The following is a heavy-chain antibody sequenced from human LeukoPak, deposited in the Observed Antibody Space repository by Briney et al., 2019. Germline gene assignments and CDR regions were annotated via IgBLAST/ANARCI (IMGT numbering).Heavy chain of an antibody. V-gene: IGHV3-48*03. CDR2: ISSSGSTI. D-gene: IGHD5-18*01. CDR1: GFTFSSYE. J-gene: IGHJ1*01. Sequence: QPGGSLRLSCAASGFTFSSYEMNWVRQAPGKGLEWVSYISSSGSTIYYADSVKGRFTISRDNAKNSLYLQMNSLRAEDTAVYYCASTYTGLGMQHWGQGTLVTVSS. CDR3: ASTYTGLGMQH.